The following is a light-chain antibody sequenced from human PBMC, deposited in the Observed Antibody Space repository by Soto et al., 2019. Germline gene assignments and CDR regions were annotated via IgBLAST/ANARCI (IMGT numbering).Light chain of an antibody. V-gene: IGLV2-14*03. CDR1: SSEVGAYNY. J-gene: IGLJ1*01. Sequence: QSVLAQPASVSGSPGQSITISCTGTSSEVGAYNYVSWYQQHPGKAPKLMIYDVSNRPSGVSNRFSGSKSGNTASLTISGLQAEDEADYYCSSYTSSNTYVFGTGTKVTVL. CDR2: DVS. CDR3: SSYTSSNTYV.